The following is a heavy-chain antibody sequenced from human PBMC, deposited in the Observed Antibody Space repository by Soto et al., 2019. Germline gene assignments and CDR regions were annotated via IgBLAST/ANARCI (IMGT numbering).Heavy chain of an antibody. CDR2: VYHSGST. Sequence: QVQLQESGPGLVKPSQTLSLNCSVSGDSIRGGGHYWNWIRQFPGKGLEWIGYVYHSGSTHYNPSLTGRLTISIDTSKNQFSLRLISVTAADTALYYCARDTGLAPTVWGYWGHGTQVTVSS. J-gene: IGHJ4*03. CDR1: GDSIRGGGHY. CDR3: ARDTGLAPTVWGY. D-gene: IGHD7-27*01. V-gene: IGHV4-31*03.